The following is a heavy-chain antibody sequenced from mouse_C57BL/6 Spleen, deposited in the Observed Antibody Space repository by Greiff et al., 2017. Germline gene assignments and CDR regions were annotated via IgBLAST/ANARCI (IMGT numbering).Heavy chain of an antibody. D-gene: IGHD2-3*01. CDR2: INPNNGGT. V-gene: IGHV1-18*01. Sequence: EVQLQQSGPELVKPGASVKIPCKASGYTFTDYNMDWVKQSHGKSLEWIGDINPNNGGTIYNQKFKGKATLTVDKSSSTAYMELRSLTSEDTAVYYCARRGDGYYPWFAYWGQGTLVTVSA. CDR1: GYTFTDYN. CDR3: ARRGDGYYPWFAY. J-gene: IGHJ3*01.